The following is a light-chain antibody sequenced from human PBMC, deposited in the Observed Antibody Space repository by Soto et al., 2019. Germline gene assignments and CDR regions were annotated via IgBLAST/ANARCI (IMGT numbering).Light chain of an antibody. V-gene: IGKV3-20*01. CDR1: QSISNNY. CDR3: QQYGSSPWT. J-gene: IGKJ1*01. CDR2: GAS. Sequence: EIVLTQSPGTLSLSPGEGATLSCRASQSISNNYLAWYQQKPGQAPRLLIYGASSRATGIPDRFSGGGSGTDFTLTISRLEPEDFALYYCQQYGSSPWTFGQGTKVEIK.